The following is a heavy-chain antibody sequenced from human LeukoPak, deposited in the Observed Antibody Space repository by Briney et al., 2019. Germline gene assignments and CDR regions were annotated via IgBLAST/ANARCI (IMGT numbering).Heavy chain of an antibody. CDR2: INPSGGST. D-gene: IGHD3-10*01. CDR3: ARSPGRGVQYYFDY. V-gene: IGHV1-46*01. CDR1: GGTFSSYA. Sequence: ASVKVSCKASGGTFSSYAISWVRQAPGQGLEWMGIINPSGGSTSYAQKFQGRVTMTRDTSTSTVYMELSSLRSEDTAVYYCARSPGRGVQYYFDYWGQGTLVTVSS. J-gene: IGHJ4*02.